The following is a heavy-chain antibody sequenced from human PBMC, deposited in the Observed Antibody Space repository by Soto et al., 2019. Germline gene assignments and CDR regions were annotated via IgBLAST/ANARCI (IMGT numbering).Heavy chain of an antibody. D-gene: IGHD5-12*01. V-gene: IGHV3-74*01. J-gene: IGHJ6*02. CDR3: ARHIVATPHYYYYGMDG. CDR2: INSDGSST. Sequence: EVQLVESGGGLVQPGGSLRLSCAAAGFTFSSYWMHWVRQAPGKGLVWVSRINSDGSSTSYADSVKGRFTISRDNAKNTLYLQMNSLRAEDTAVYYCARHIVATPHYYYYGMDGWGQGTTVTVSS. CDR1: GFTFSSYW.